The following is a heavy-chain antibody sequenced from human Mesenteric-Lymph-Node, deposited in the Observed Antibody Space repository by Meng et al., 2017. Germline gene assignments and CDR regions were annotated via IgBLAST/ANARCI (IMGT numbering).Heavy chain of an antibody. D-gene: IGHD6-13*01. CDR1: GFTFSSYE. V-gene: IGHV3-48*03. J-gene: IGHJ3*02. Sequence: GGSLRLSCAASGFTFSSYEMNWVRQAPGKGLEWVSYISSSGSTIYYADSVKGRFTISRNNAKNSLYLQMNSLRAEDTAVYYCARDGAIAAAATMGDAFDIWGQGTMVTVSS. CDR3: ARDGAIAAAATMGDAFDI. CDR2: ISSSGSTI.